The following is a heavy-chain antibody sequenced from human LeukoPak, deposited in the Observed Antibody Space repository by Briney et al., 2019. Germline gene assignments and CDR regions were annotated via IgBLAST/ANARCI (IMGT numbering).Heavy chain of an antibody. Sequence: GGSLRLSCAASGFTFSSYAVSWVRQAPGKGLAWVSAISGSGSRTYYADSVKGRFTISRDNAKNSLYLQMNSLRAEDTAVYYCARELSGYCSSTSCTAQTYYYYMDVWGKGTTVTVSS. CDR1: GFTFSSYA. D-gene: IGHD2-2*03. CDR3: ARELSGYCSSTSCTAQTYYYYMDV. CDR2: ISGSGSRT. V-gene: IGHV3-23*01. J-gene: IGHJ6*03.